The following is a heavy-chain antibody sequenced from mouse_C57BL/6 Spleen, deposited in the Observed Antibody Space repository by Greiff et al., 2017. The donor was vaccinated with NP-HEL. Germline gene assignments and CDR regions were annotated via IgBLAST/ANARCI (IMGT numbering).Heavy chain of an antibody. V-gene: IGHV1-26*01. Sequence: EVQLQQSGPELVKPGASVKISCKASGYTFTDYYMNWVKQSHGKSLEWIGDINPNNGGTSYNQKFKGKATLTVDKSSSTAYMELRSLTSEDSAVYYCARYPVSYEAMDYWGQGTSVTVSS. CDR2: INPNNGGT. J-gene: IGHJ4*01. CDR1: GYTFTDYY. D-gene: IGHD1-1*01. CDR3: ARYPVSYEAMDY.